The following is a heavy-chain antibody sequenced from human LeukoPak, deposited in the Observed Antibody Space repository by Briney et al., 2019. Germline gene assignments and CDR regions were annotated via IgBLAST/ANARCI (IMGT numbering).Heavy chain of an antibody. CDR3: ARDQGTYYDFWSGYYWDP. J-gene: IGHJ5*02. Sequence: ASVKVSCKASGYTFTSYGISWVRQAPGQGLEWMGWISAYNGNTNYAQKLQGRVTMTTDTSTSTAYMELRSLRSDDTAVYYCARDQGTYYDFWSGYYWDPWGQGTLVTVSS. CDR2: ISAYNGNT. V-gene: IGHV1-18*01. CDR1: GYTFTSYG. D-gene: IGHD3-3*01.